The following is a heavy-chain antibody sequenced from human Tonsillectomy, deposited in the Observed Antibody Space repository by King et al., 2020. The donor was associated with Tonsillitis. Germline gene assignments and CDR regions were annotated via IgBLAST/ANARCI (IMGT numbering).Heavy chain of an antibody. J-gene: IGHJ4*02. CDR1: GYSISSGYY. V-gene: IGHV4-38-2*01. D-gene: IGHD6-19*01. Sequence: QLQESGPGLVKPSETLSLTCAVSGYSISSGYYWGWIRQPPGKGLEWIGSIYHSGNTYYNPSLKSRVTISVDTSKNQFSLELSSVTAADTAVYYCARVGGGGYSSGGRFDYWGQGPLVTVSS. CDR3: ARVGGGGYSSGGRFDY. CDR2: IYHSGNT.